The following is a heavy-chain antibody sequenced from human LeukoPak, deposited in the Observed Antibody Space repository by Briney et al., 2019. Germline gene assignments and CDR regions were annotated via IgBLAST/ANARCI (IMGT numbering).Heavy chain of an antibody. J-gene: IGHJ4*02. Sequence: GRSLRLSCTASGFIFGDYAMSWFRQAPGKGLEWVGFIRSRTHGGTTEFAAPVKDRFSISRDDSKRIAYLQMNSLKTEDTAVYYCTRDGIPETNWSGYYIDYWGQGTLVTVSS. V-gene: IGHV3-49*03. CDR2: IRSRTHGGTT. CDR1: GFIFGDYA. CDR3: TRDGIPETNWSGYYIDY. D-gene: IGHD3-3*01.